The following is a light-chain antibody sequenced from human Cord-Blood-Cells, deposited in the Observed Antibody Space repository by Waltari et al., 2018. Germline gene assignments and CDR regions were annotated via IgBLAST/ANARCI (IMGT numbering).Light chain of an antibody. CDR3: QQDYNF. Sequence: EIVMTQSPATLSLSPGARATLPCRASPTVSSSYLSWYQQKPGQAPRLLTYGASTRATGIPARFSGSGSGTDFTLTISSLQPEDFAVYYCQQDYNFFGGGTKVEIK. CDR1: PTVSSSY. J-gene: IGKJ4*01. CDR2: GAS. V-gene: IGKV3D-7*01.